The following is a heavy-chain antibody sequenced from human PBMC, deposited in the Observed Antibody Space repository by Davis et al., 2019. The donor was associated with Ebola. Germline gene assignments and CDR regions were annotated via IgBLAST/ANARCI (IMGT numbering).Heavy chain of an antibody. CDR1: GGSFSGYY. Sequence: SQTLSLTCAVYGGSFSGYYWSWIRQPPGKGLEWIGEINHSGSTNYNPSLKSRVTISVDTSKNQFSLKLSSVTAADTAVYYCAAGRATVTTRWFDPWGQGTLVTVSS. D-gene: IGHD4-17*01. CDR2: INHSGST. V-gene: IGHV4-34*01. CDR3: AAGRATVTTRWFDP. J-gene: IGHJ5*02.